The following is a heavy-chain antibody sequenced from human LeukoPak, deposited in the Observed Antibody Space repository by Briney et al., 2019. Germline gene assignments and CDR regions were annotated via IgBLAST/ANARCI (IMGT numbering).Heavy chain of an antibody. CDR2: IIPIFGTA. Sequence: GASVKVSCKASGGTFSSYAISWVRQAPGQGRDWMGGIIPIFGTANYAQKFQGRVTITTDESTSTAYMELSSLRSEDTAVYYCASARWLGDFWSGYYTAFDYWGQGTLVTVSS. D-gene: IGHD3-3*01. J-gene: IGHJ4*02. CDR1: GGTFSSYA. CDR3: ASARWLGDFWSGYYTAFDY. V-gene: IGHV1-69*05.